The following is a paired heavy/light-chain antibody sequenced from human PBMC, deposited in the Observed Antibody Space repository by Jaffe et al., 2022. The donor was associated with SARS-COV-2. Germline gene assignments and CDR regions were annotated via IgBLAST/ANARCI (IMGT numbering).Heavy chain of an antibody. V-gene: IGHV2-5*02. J-gene: IGHJ4*02. CDR2: IFWDDGE. Sequence: QITLRESGPTLVKPTQTLTLTCSFSGFSFSTSGVGVGWIRQPPGKALEWLALIFWDDGEHYRPSLKSRLTITKDTSKNQVVLTMTNMDPVDTATYYCAHRRSDSFFAYWGQGTLVTVSS. D-gene: IGHD2-21*01. CDR1: GFSFSTSGVG. CDR3: AHRRSDSFFAY.
Light chain of an antibody. J-gene: IGKJ5*01. V-gene: IGKV3-11*01. CDR2: DAS. CDR1: QSVRSY. Sequence: EIVLTQSPATLSLSPGERATLSCRASQSVRSYLAWYQQKVGQAPSLLIYDASNRATGIPARFSGSGSGTDFTLTISSLEPEDFAVYYCQQRSDWPLTFGQGTRLEIK. CDR3: QQRSDWPLT.